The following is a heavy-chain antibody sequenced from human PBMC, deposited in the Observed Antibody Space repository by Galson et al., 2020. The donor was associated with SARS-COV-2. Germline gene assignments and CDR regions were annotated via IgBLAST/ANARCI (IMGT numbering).Heavy chain of an antibody. J-gene: IGHJ6*02. CDR3: AGSIVVTSYYYYGMDV. CDR2: INPNSGGT. CDR1: GYTFTGYY. Sequence: ASVKVSCKASGYTFTGYYMHWVRQAPGQGLEWMGWINPNSGGTNYAQKFQGRVTMTRDTSISTAYMELSRLRSDDTAVYYCAGSIVVTSYYYYGMDVWGQGTTVTVSS. D-gene: IGHD2-2*01. V-gene: IGHV1-2*02.